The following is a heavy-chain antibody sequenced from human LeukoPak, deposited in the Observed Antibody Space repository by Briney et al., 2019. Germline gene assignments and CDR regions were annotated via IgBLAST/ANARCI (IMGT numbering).Heavy chain of an antibody. CDR1: GGSISSYY. CDR3: ARLAGDYDFWSGYRGGYFDY. D-gene: IGHD3-3*01. Sequence: PSETLSLTCTVYGGSISSYYRSWIRQPPGKGLEWIGYIHYSGSTNYNPSLKSRVTISVDTSKNQFSLKLSSVTAADTAVYYCARLAGDYDFWSGYRGGYFDYWGQGTPVTVSS. CDR2: IHYSGST. V-gene: IGHV4-59*01. J-gene: IGHJ4*02.